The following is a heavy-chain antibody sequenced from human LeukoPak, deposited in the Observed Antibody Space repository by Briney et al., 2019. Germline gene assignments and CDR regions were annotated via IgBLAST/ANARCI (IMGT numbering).Heavy chain of an antibody. CDR1: GGSISSGGYY. J-gene: IGHJ5*02. CDR2: IYHSGST. CDR3: ARVPKPYGRDLFWSGYYSWFDP. V-gene: IGHV4-30-2*01. Sequence: PSQTLSLTCTVSGGSISSGGYYWSWIRQPPGKGLEWIGYIYHSGSTYYNPSLKSRVTISVDRSKNQFSLKLSSVTAADTAVYYCARVPKPYGRDLFWSGYYSWFDPWGQGTLVTVSS. D-gene: IGHD3-3*01.